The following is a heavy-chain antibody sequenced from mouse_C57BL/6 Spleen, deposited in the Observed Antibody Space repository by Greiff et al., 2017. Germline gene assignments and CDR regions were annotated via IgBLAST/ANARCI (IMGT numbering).Heavy chain of an antibody. V-gene: IGHV1-55*01. D-gene: IGHD2-2*01. Sequence: QVQLQQPGAELVKPGASVKMSCKASGYTFTSYWITWVKQRPGQGLEWIGDIYPGSGSTNYNEKFKSKATLTVDTSSSTAYMQLSSLTSEDSAVYYCARTEAIYYGYDGPGIVDYWGQGTSVTVSS. J-gene: IGHJ4*01. CDR2: IYPGSGST. CDR1: GYTFTSYW. CDR3: ARTEAIYYGYDGPGIVDY.